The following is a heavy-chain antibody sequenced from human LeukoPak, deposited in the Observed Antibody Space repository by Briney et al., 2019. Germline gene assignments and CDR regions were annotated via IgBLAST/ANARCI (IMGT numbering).Heavy chain of an antibody. Sequence: PGGSLRLSCAASGFTFSSYAMSWVRQAPGKGLEWVSAISGSGGSTYYADSVKGRFTISRDNSKNTLYLQMNSLRAEDTAVYYCAKDRYYYDSSWTFDYWGQGNLVTVSS. CDR1: GFTFSSYA. J-gene: IGHJ4*02. D-gene: IGHD3-22*01. V-gene: IGHV3-23*01. CDR2: ISGSGGST. CDR3: AKDRYYYDSSWTFDY.